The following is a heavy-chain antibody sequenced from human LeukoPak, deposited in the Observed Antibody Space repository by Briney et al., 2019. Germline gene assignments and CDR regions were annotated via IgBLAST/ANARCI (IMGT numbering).Heavy chain of an antibody. Sequence: GGSLRLSCAASGFTFSSYSTNWVRQAPGKGLEWVSSISSSSSYIYYADSVKGRFTISRDNAKNSLYLQMNSLRAEDTAVYYCASFVPTVTTQGEVLDYWGQGTLVTVSS. V-gene: IGHV3-21*01. CDR3: ASFVPTVTTQGEVLDY. D-gene: IGHD4-17*01. CDR2: ISSSSSYI. J-gene: IGHJ4*02. CDR1: GFTFSSYS.